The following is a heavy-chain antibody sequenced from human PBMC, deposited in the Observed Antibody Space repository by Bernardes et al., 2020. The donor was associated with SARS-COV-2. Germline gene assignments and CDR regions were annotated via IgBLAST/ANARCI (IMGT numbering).Heavy chain of an antibody. Sequence: GGSLRLSCAASGFTVSNDFINWVRQAPGKGLEWVSGIYSGTDIKYADSVKGRLTISRDNSKNTVYLQMNSLRPEDTAAYYCARDLTIMGIDIWGHGTTVKVSS. J-gene: IGHJ6*02. CDR2: IYSGTDI. D-gene: IGHD3-16*01. CDR1: GFTVSNDF. V-gene: IGHV3-66*02. CDR3: ARDLTIMGIDI.